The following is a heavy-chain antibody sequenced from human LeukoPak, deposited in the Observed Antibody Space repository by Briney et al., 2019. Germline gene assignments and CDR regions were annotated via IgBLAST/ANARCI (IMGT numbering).Heavy chain of an antibody. CDR1: GFTFSSSA. Sequence: GGSLRLSCVASGFTFSSSAMSWVRQAPGKGPQWVSTISRRAGTTYYADSVKGRFTISRDDSKSTLYLQMNSLRPEDTAVYYCAKDRAHYYYDTSRGGSDYWGQGTLVTVSS. J-gene: IGHJ4*02. CDR2: ISRRAGTT. V-gene: IGHV3-23*01. D-gene: IGHD3-22*01. CDR3: AKDRAHYYYDTSRGGSDY.